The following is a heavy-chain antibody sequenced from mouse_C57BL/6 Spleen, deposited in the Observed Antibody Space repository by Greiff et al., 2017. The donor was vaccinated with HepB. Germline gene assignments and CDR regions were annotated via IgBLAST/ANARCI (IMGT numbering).Heavy chain of an antibody. Sequence: VQLQQSGAELVRPGASVKLSCKASGYTFTDYYINWVKQRPGQGLEWIARIYPGSGNTYYNEKFKGKATLTAEKSSSTAYMQLSSLTSEDSAVYFCARVDSNYRYFDVWGTGTTVTVSS. CDR2: IYPGSGNT. V-gene: IGHV1-76*01. D-gene: IGHD2-5*01. CDR1: GYTFTDYY. J-gene: IGHJ1*03. CDR3: ARVDSNYRYFDV.